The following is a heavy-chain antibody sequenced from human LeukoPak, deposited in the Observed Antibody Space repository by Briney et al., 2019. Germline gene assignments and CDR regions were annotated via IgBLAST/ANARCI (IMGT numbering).Heavy chain of an antibody. CDR1: GFTFSSYG. D-gene: IGHD6-13*01. CDR2: IRYDGSNK. J-gene: IGHJ4*02. Sequence: GGSLRLSCAASGFTFSSYGMRWVRQAPGKGLEWVAFIRYDGSNKYYADSVKGRFTISRDNSKNTLYLQMNSLRAEDTAVYYCAKARGGSSSWYHDYWGQGTLVTVSS. V-gene: IGHV3-30*02. CDR3: AKARGGSSSWYHDY.